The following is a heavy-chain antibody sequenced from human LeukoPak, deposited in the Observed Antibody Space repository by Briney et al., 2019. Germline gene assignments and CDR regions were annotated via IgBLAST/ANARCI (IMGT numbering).Heavy chain of an antibody. CDR2: IIPIFATT. J-gene: IGHJ4*02. V-gene: IGHV1-69*05. CDR3: ARAAAAGTGYFDY. D-gene: IGHD6-13*01. Sequence: ASVKVSCKASGGTFSSYAINWLRQAPGQGLEWMGGIIPIFATTNYAQKFQGRVTVTTDESTSTAYMELSSLRSEDTAVYYCARAAAAGTGYFDYWGQGTLVTVSS. CDR1: GGTFSSYA.